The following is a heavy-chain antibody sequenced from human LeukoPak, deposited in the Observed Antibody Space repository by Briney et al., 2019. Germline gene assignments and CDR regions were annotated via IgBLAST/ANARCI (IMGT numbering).Heavy chain of an antibody. CDR3: AKERDTAMVTIDY. CDR1: GFTFSSYG. CDR2: IRYDGSNK. Sequence: GGSLRLSCAASGFTFSSYGMHWVRQAPGKGLEWVAFIRYDGSNKYYADFVKGRFTISRDNSKNTLYLQMNSLRAEDTAVYYCAKERDTAMVTIDYWGQGTLVTVSS. J-gene: IGHJ4*02. V-gene: IGHV3-30*02. D-gene: IGHD5-18*01.